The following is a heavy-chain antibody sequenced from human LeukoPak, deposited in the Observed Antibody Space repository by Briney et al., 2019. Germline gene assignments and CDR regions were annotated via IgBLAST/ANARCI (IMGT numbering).Heavy chain of an antibody. Sequence: GGSLRLSCAASGFTFSNYSMNWVRRAPGKGLEWISVIYPSGNYTYYANSVKGRFTISRDNSKGMLFLQMDSLRAEDTALYFCAKDRRRDSGYDIGSWGQGTLVTVSP. V-gene: IGHV3-23*01. J-gene: IGHJ4*02. CDR2: IYPSGNYT. CDR1: GFTFSNYS. CDR3: AKDRRRDSGYDIGS. D-gene: IGHD5-12*01.